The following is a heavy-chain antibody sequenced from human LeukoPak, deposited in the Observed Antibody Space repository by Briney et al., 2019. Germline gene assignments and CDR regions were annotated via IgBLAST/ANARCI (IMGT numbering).Heavy chain of an antibody. D-gene: IGHD6-6*01. V-gene: IGHV3-23*01. CDR3: AKDLHVSHYSSSSRGFDY. Sequence: GGSLRLFCAASGFTFSNYAMNWVRQAPGKGLEWVSVISGSGTSTDYADAVKGRFTISRDTSKNTLYLQMSSLRAEDTALYYCAKDLHVSHYSSSSRGFDYWGQGTLVTVSS. CDR2: ISGSGTST. J-gene: IGHJ4*02. CDR1: GFTFSNYA.